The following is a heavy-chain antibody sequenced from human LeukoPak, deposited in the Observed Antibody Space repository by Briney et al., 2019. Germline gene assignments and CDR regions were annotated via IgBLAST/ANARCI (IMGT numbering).Heavy chain of an antibody. D-gene: IGHD6-13*01. CDR2: IYYSGST. V-gene: IGHV4-39*01. CDR3: ARGGGGVAAPGLYYFDY. J-gene: IGHJ4*02. Sequence: SETLSLTCTVSGGSISSSTYYWVWIRQPPGKRLEWIGTIYYSGSTYYNPSLKSRVTISVDTSKNQFSLRLTSVTAADTAVYFCARGGGGVAAPGLYYFDYWGQGTLVTVSS. CDR1: GGSISSSTYY.